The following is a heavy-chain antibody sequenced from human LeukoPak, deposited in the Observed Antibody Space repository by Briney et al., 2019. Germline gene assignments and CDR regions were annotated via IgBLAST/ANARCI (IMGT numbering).Heavy chain of an antibody. CDR1: GFTFDDYA. Sequence: PGRSLRLSCAASGFTFDDYAMHWVRQAPGKGLEWVSGISWNSGSIGYADSVKGRFTISRDNAKNSLYLQMNSLRAEDTALYYCARGPGYEIYRWYSSSSGAFDIWGQGTMVTVSS. D-gene: IGHD6-6*01. CDR2: ISWNSGSI. V-gene: IGHV3-9*01. J-gene: IGHJ3*02. CDR3: ARGPGYEIYRWYSSSSGAFDI.